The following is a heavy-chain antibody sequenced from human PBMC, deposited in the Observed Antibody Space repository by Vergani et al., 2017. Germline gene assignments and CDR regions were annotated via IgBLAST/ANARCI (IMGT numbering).Heavy chain of an antibody. CDR1: GYTFTGYY. J-gene: IGHJ4*02. D-gene: IGHD3-22*01. CDR3: ARVGYYYDSSGKSGFDY. CDR2: INPNSGGT. V-gene: IGHV1-2*02. Sequence: QVQLVQSGAAVKKPGASVKVSCKASGYTFTGYYMHWVRQAPGQGLEWMGWINPNSGGTNYAQKVQGRVTMTRDTSISTAYMELSRLRSDDTAVYYCARVGYYYDSSGKSGFDYWGQGTLVTVSS.